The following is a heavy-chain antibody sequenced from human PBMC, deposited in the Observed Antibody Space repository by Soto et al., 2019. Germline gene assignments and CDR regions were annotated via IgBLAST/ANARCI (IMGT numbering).Heavy chain of an antibody. CDR1: GFTFSSYA. CDR2: ISYDGSNK. Sequence: GGSLRLSCAASGFTFSSYAMHWVRQAPGKGLEWVAVISYDGSNKYYADSVKGRFTISRDNSKNTLYLQMNSLRAEDTAVYYCARDRRGASGARFGMDVWGQGTTVTVSS. CDR3: ARDRRGASGARFGMDV. V-gene: IGHV3-30-3*01. D-gene: IGHD6-6*01. J-gene: IGHJ6*02.